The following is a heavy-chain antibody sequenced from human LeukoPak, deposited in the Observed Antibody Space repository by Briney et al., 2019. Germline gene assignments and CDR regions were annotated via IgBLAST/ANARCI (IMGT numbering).Heavy chain of an antibody. CDR3: AKDIYYYDSSRYFQH. CDR1: GFTFSGYT. V-gene: IGHV3-21*01. D-gene: IGHD3-22*01. CDR2: ITSSGTYI. Sequence: GGSLRLSCVASGFTFSGYTMNWVRQAPGKGLEWVASITSSGTYIYYADSVKGRFTISRDNSKNTLYLQMNSLRAEDTAVYYCAKDIYYYDSSRYFQHWGQGTLVTVSS. J-gene: IGHJ1*01.